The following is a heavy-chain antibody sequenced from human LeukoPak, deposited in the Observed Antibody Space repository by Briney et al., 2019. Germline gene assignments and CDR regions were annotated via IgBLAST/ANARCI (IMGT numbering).Heavy chain of an antibody. CDR3: AREPALPIVVVPASLKANCFDP. CDR2: ISYDGSNK. J-gene: IGHJ5*02. D-gene: IGHD2-2*01. CDR1: GFTFSSYA. Sequence: GGSLRLSCAASGFTFSSYAMHWVRQAPGKGVEWVAVISYDGSNKYYADSVKGRFTISRDNSKNPLYLQMNSLRAQHTAVYYCAREPALPIVVVPASLKANCFDPWGQGTLVTVSS. V-gene: IGHV3-30-3*01.